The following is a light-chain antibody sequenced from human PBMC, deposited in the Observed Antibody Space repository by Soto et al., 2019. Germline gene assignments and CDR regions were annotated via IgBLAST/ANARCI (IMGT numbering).Light chain of an antibody. CDR2: EVS. CDR3: SSYTATSTLVL. CDR1: SSDVGGYNY. V-gene: IGLV2-14*01. Sequence: QSALTQPASVSGSPGQSITISCTGTSSDVGGYNYVSWYQQHPNKAPKLIIYEVSNRPSGVSDRFSGFKSGNTASLTISGLQAEDEADYYCSSYTATSTLVLFGGGTKVTVL. J-gene: IGLJ2*01.